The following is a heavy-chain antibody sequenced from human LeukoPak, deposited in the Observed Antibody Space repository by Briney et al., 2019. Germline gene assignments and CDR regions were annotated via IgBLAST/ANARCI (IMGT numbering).Heavy chain of an antibody. J-gene: IGHJ3*02. CDR3: ATRVTVIYAFDI. V-gene: IGHV4-59*01. CDR1: GASISSYY. CDR2: MDNSGST. Sequence: SETLSLTCTVSGASISSYYWNWLRQPPGKGLEWIGYMDNSGSTNYNPSLKSRVTLSADTSKNQFSLRLSSVTAADTAVYYCATRVTVIYAFDIWGQGTMVTVSS. D-gene: IGHD4-17*01.